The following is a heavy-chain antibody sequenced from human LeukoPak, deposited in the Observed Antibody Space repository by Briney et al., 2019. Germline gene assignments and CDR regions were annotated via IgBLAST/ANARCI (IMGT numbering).Heavy chain of an antibody. CDR3: ARHGGEVPTGRWFDP. CDR1: GGSISSYY. J-gene: IGHJ5*02. Sequence: PSETLSLTCTVSGGSISSYYWSWIRQPPGKGLEWIGYIYYSGSTKYNPSLKSRVTISVDTSKNQFSLKLSSVTAADTAVYYCARHGGEVPTGRWFDPWGQGTLVTVSS. CDR2: IYYSGST. D-gene: IGHD2-2*01. V-gene: IGHV4-59*01.